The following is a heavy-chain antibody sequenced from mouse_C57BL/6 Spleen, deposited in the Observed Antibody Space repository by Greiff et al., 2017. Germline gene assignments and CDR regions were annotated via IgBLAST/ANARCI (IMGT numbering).Heavy chain of an antibody. CDR2: IDPSDSYT. Sequence: VQLQQPGAELVKPGASVKLSCKASGYTFTSYWMQWVKQRPGQGLEWIGEIDPSDSYTNYNQKFKGKATLTVDTSSSTAYMQLSSLTSEDSAVYYCARSRQRRLYAMDYWGQGTSVTVSS. CDR3: ARSRQRRLYAMDY. CDR1: GYTFTSYW. V-gene: IGHV1-50*01. J-gene: IGHJ4*01. D-gene: IGHD3-2*02.